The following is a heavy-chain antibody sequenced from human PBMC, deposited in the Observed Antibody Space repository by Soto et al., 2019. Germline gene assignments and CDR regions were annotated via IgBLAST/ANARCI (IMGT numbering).Heavy chain of an antibody. V-gene: IGHV1-24*01. Sequence: ASVKVSCKVSGYTLTELSMHWVRQAPGKGLEWMGGFDPEDGETIYAQKFQGRVTKTEDTSTDTAYMELSSLRSEDTALYYCAPVDTAMVVRSRFYYYNGMDVRGQGPTVTVSS. J-gene: IGHJ6*02. CDR3: APVDTAMVVRSRFYYYNGMDV. CDR2: FDPEDGET. CDR1: GYTLTELS. D-gene: IGHD5-18*01.